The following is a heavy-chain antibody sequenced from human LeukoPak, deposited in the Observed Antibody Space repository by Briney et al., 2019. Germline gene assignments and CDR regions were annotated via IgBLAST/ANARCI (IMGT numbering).Heavy chain of an antibody. CDR2: ISSSSSYI. D-gene: IGHD1-26*01. CDR3: ARDNSVGDNAWWFDP. J-gene: IGHJ5*02. Sequence: GGSLRLSCAASGFTFSSYSMNWVRQAPGKGLEWVSSISSSSSYIYYADSVKGRFTISRDNAKNSLYLQMNSLRSEDTAIYYCARDNSVGDNAWWFDPWGQGTLVTVSS. CDR1: GFTFSSYS. V-gene: IGHV3-21*04.